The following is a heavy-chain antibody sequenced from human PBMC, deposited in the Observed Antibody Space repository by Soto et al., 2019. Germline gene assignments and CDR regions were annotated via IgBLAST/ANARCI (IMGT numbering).Heavy chain of an antibody. J-gene: IGHJ6*02. CDR2: INTDGSRT. CDR3: ARAFWHNGVSLDV. CDR1: GFTFSSHW. V-gene: IGHV3-74*03. Sequence: GGSLRLSCGASGFTFSSHWMHWVCQIPGKGLVWVSRINTDGSRTTYADSVKGRFTVSRDNAKNPLYLQMNSLRAEDTAVYFCARAFWHNGVSLDVWGQGTTVTVSS. D-gene: IGHD2-8*01.